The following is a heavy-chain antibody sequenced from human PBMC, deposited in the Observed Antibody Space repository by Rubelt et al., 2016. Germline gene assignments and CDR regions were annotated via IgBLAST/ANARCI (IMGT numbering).Heavy chain of an antibody. V-gene: IGHV4-39*07. D-gene: IGHD5-24*01. J-gene: IGHJ4*02. CDR2: LYYSGRT. Sequence: QLQLQESGPGLVKPSETLSLTCTVSGGSISSSSYYWGWIRQPPGKGLEWIGGLYYSGRTYYNPSLTSEVTKSEETSKNQFSLKLSAVTAADTAVYYCARGQGRDGYRHWGQGTLVTVSS. CDR3: ARGQGRDGYRH. CDR1: GGSISSSSYY.